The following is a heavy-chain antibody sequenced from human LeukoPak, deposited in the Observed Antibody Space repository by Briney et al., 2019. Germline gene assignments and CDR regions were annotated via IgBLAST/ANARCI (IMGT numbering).Heavy chain of an antibody. CDR2: ISWNSGSI. CDR1: GFTFDDYA. J-gene: IGHJ3*02. Sequence: GGSLRLSCAASGFTFDDYAMHWVRQAPGKGLEWVSGISWNSGSIGYADSVKGRFTISRDNAKNSLYLQMNSLRAEDTALYYCAKTVGLRYFDWLLSGAFDIWGQGTMVTVSS. D-gene: IGHD3-9*01. V-gene: IGHV3-9*01. CDR3: AKTVGLRYFDWLLSGAFDI.